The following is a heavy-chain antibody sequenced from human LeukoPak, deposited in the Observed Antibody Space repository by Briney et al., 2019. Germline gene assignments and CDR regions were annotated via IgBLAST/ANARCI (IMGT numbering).Heavy chain of an antibody. V-gene: IGHV4-59*01. J-gene: IGHJ4*02. Sequence: ASETLSLTCTVSGGSISSYYWSWIRQPPGKGLEWIGYIYYSGSTNYNPSLKSRVTISVDTSKNQFSLKLSSVTAADTAVYYCARVYYGPGSRKPHFDYWGQGTLVTVSS. CDR2: IYYSGST. CDR3: ARVYYGPGSRKPHFDY. D-gene: IGHD3-10*01. CDR1: GGSISSYY.